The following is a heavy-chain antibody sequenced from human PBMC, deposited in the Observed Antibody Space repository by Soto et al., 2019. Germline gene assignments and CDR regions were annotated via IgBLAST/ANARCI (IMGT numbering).Heavy chain of an antibody. Sequence: SGPNAGEPTQTLTLTCTFSGFSLSTSGMRVSWIRQPPGKALEWLARIDWDDDKFYSTSLKTRLTISKDTSKNQVVLTMTNMDPVDTATYYCARDYYYGMDVWGQGTTVTVSS. CDR2: IDWDDDK. CDR1: GFSLSTSGMR. V-gene: IGHV2-70*04. CDR3: ARDYYYGMDV. J-gene: IGHJ6*02.